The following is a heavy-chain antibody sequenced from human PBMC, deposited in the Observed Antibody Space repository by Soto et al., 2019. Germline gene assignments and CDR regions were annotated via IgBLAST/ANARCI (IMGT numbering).Heavy chain of an antibody. CDR3: ARDHSVVMVAATELDY. J-gene: IGHJ4*02. V-gene: IGHV1-46*03. Sequence: QVQLVQSGAEVKKPGASVKVSCKASGYTFTSYYMHWVRQAPGQGLEWMGIINPSGGSTSYAQKFQGRVTMTRDTYTSTVYMELSSLRSEDTAVYYCARDHSVVMVAATELDYWGQGTLVTVSS. D-gene: IGHD2-15*01. CDR2: INPSGGST. CDR1: GYTFTSYY.